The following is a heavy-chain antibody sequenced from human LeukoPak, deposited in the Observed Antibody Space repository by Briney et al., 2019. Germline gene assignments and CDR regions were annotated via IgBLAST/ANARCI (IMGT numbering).Heavy chain of an antibody. CDR2: ISAYNGNT. Sequence: ASVKVSCKASGYTFTSYGISWVRQAPGQGLEWMGWISAYNGNTNYAQKLQGRVTMTTDTSTSTAYMELRGLRSDNTAVYYCARAYGAHPYNWFDPWGQGTLVTVSS. J-gene: IGHJ5*02. D-gene: IGHD4-17*01. CDR1: GYTFTSYG. CDR3: ARAYGAHPYNWFDP. V-gene: IGHV1-18*01.